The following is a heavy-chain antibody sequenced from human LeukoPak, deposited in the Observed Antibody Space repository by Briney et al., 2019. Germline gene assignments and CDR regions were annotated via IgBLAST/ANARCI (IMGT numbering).Heavy chain of an antibody. Sequence: GGSLRLSCAASGFTFSSYAMSWVRQAPGKGLEWVSAISGSGGSTYYADSVKGRFTISRDNSKNTLYLQMNSLRAEDTAVYYCAKTKYYYDSSGYYFWAFDIWGQGTMVTVSS. D-gene: IGHD3-22*01. J-gene: IGHJ3*02. CDR2: ISGSGGST. V-gene: IGHV3-23*01. CDR3: AKTKYYYDSSGYYFWAFDI. CDR1: GFTFSSYA.